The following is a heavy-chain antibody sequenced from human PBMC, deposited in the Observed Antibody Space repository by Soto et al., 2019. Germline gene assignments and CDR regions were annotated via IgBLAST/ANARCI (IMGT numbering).Heavy chain of an antibody. D-gene: IGHD3-22*01. V-gene: IGHV3-23*01. Sequence: GGSLRLSCAASGFTFSSYAMSWVRQAPGKGLERVSAISGSGGSTYYADSVKGRFTISRDNSKNTLYLQMNSLRAEDTAVYYCAKGYYYDSSGYWGPVDYWGQGTLVTVSS. CDR1: GFTFSSYA. J-gene: IGHJ4*02. CDR3: AKGYYYDSSGYWGPVDY. CDR2: ISGSGGST.